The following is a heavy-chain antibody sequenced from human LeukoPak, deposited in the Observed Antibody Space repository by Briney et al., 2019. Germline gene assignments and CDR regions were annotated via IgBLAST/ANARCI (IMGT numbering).Heavy chain of an antibody. D-gene: IGHD3-9*01. V-gene: IGHV1-18*01. Sequence: ASVKVSCKASGYTFTSYGISWVRQAPGQGLEWMGWISAYNGNTNYAQKLQGRVTMTTDTSTSTAYMELRSLRSDDTAVYYCARPYDILTGYYRGGYYFDYWGQGTLVTVSS. CDR3: ARPYDILTGYYRGGYYFDY. CDR1: GYTFTSYG. J-gene: IGHJ4*02. CDR2: ISAYNGNT.